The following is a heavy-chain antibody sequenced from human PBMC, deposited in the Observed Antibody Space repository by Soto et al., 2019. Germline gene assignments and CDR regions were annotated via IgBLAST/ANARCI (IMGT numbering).Heavy chain of an antibody. CDR1: GGSISSSIYY. Sequence: QLQLQESGPGLVRPSETLSLICSVSGGSISSSIYYWGWIRQPPGKGLEWIGSIYASGSAYYNPSIKGRVTISVDTSKNQFSLKQSSVTAADPAVYYCATPVSSGYQAFEVWGQGTMVTVSS. CDR3: ATPVSSGYQAFEV. D-gene: IGHD3-22*01. V-gene: IGHV4-39*01. J-gene: IGHJ3*01. CDR2: IYASGSA.